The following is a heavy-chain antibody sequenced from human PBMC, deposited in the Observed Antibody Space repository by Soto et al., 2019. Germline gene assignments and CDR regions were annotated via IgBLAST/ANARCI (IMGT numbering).Heavy chain of an antibody. CDR2: IYYTGST. Sequence: PSETLSLTCTISGGAISTYYWTWIRQPPGKGLEWIGYIYYTGSTSYNPSLRSRVTISVDTSKNEFSLELRSVTAADTAVYYCGVGAILFGDFDYWGQGTLVTVSS. CDR3: GVGAILFGDFDY. V-gene: IGHV4-59*01. J-gene: IGHJ4*02. CDR1: GGAISTYY. D-gene: IGHD2-2*02.